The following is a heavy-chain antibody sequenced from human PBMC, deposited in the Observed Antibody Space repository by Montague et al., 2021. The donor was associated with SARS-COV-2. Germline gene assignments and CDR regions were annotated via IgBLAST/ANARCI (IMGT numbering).Heavy chain of an antibody. CDR1: GGSINNYY. V-gene: IGHV4-59*01. Sequence: SETLSLTCTVSGGSINNYYWSWIRQPPGKGLEWIAYISDSGSTNXXPSLKSRVTMSVDTSKNHFSLRLSSVTAADTAVYYCARDGGYYYGSGSSPYWGRGTLVTVS. CDR2: ISDSGST. CDR3: ARDGGYYYGSGSSPY. J-gene: IGHJ4*02. D-gene: IGHD3-10*01.